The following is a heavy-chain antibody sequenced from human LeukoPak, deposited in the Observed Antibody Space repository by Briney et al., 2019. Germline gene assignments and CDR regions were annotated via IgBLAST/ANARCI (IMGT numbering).Heavy chain of an antibody. J-gene: IGHJ4*02. D-gene: IGHD4-17*01. CDR3: ARESADYGDYPDYFDY. CDR2: IDPSDSYT. Sequence: GESLKISCKGSGYSFTRHWISWVRQMPGKGLEWMGRIDPSDSYTNYSPSFQGHVNISAEKSISTAYLQWTSLKASDTAMYYCARESADYGDYPDYFDYWGQGTLVTVSS. CDR1: GYSFTRHW. V-gene: IGHV5-10-1*01.